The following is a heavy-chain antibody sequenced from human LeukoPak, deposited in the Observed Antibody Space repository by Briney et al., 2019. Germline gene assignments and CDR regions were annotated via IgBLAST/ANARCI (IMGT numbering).Heavy chain of an antibody. CDR2: IYYSGST. CDR3: ARHPGYSSGWYYFDY. Sequence: SETLSLTCTVSGGSISSSSYYWGWIRQPPGKGLEWIGSIYYSGSTYYNPSLKSRVTISVDTSKNQFSLKLSSVTAADTAVYYCARHPGYSSGWYYFDYWGQGTLLTVSS. V-gene: IGHV4-39*01. D-gene: IGHD6-19*01. CDR1: GGSISSSSYY. J-gene: IGHJ4*02.